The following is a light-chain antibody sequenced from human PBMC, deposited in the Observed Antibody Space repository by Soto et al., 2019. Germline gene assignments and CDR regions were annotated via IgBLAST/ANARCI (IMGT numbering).Light chain of an antibody. V-gene: IGKV1-9*01. CDR3: QHLNAYPLT. CDR1: QGISSY. CDR2: AAS. Sequence: DIQLTQSPSFLSASVGDRVTITCRASQGISSYLAWYQQKPGKAPKLLIYAASTLQSGVPSGFSGSGSGTAFTLTISSLQAEDFATYYCQHLNAYPLTFGGGTKVEIK. J-gene: IGKJ4*01.